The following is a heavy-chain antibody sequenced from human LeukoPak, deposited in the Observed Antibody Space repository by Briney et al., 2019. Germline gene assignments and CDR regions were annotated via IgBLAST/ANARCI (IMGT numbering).Heavy chain of an antibody. Sequence: GGSLRLSCAASGFTFSSYVMSWVRQAPGKGLEWVSSISSSSSYIYYADSVKGRFTISRDNAKNSLYLQMNSLRAEDTAVYYCARDISVTFGGVRILFDYWGQGTLVTVSS. CDR2: ISSSSSYI. V-gene: IGHV3-21*01. J-gene: IGHJ4*02. D-gene: IGHD3-16*01. CDR3: ARDISVTFGGVRILFDY. CDR1: GFTFSSYV.